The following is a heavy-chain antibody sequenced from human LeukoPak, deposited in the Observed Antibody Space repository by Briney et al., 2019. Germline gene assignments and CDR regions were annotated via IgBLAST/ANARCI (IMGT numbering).Heavy chain of an antibody. V-gene: IGHV1-46*03. Sequence: GASVKVSCKASGYTFTTYYVHWVRQAPGQGLEWMGIINPSDGSTTYAQKFQGRVTMSRDTSTSTVYMELSSLRSEDTAVYYCATGSYRTPFDYWGQGTLVTVSS. J-gene: IGHJ4*02. CDR1: GYTFTTYY. D-gene: IGHD1-26*01. CDR2: INPSDGST. CDR3: ATGSYRTPFDY.